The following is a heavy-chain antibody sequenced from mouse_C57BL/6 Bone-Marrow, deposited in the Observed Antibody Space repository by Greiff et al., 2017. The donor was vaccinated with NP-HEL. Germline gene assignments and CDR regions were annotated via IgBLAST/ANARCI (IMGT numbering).Heavy chain of an antibody. CDR1: GYSITSGYY. Sequence: EVQLQQSGPGLVKPSQSLSLTCSVTGYSITSGYYWNWIRQFPGNKLEWMGYISYDGSNNYNPSLENRISITRDTSKNQFFLKLNSVTTEDTATYYCARDVTAPYYAMDYWGQGTSVTVSS. CDR3: ARDVTAPYYAMDY. V-gene: IGHV3-6*01. CDR2: ISYDGSN. J-gene: IGHJ4*01. D-gene: IGHD1-2*01.